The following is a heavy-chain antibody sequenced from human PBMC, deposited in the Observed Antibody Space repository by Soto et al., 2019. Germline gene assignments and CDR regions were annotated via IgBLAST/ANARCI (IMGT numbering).Heavy chain of an antibody. CDR1: GFTFSSYA. V-gene: IGHV3-23*01. CDR2: ISGSGGST. Sequence: GGSLRLSCAASGFTFSSYAMSWVRQAPGKGLEWVSAISGSGGSTYYADSVKGRFTISRDNSKNTLYLQMNSLRAEDTAVYYCAKDQEYCSSTSCSEYFQHWGQGTLVTISS. D-gene: IGHD2-2*01. CDR3: AKDQEYCSSTSCSEYFQH. J-gene: IGHJ1*01.